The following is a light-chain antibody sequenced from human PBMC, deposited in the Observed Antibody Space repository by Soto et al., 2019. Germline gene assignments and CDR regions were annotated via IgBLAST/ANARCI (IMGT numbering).Light chain of an antibody. CDR3: QKYNKAPWI. CDR1: QSISSY. V-gene: IGKV1-39*01. CDR2: AAS. Sequence: DIQMTQSPSSLSASVGDRVTITCRASQSISSYLTWYQQKPGKAPNLLIYAASSLQSGVPSRFSGRGSGTDFTLTISSLQTEDFATYYCQKYNKAPWIFGQGTKVEV. J-gene: IGKJ1*01.